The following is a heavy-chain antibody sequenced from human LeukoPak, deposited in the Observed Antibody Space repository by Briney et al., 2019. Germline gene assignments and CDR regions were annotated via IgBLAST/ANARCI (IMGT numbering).Heavy chain of an antibody. CDR2: INHSGST. Sequence: SETLSLTCAVYGGSFSGYYWSWIRQPPGKGLEWIGEINHSGSTNYNPSLKSRVAISVDRSKNQFSLKLSSVTAADTAVYYCAREFGARFDYWGQGTLVTVSS. CDR1: GGSFSGYY. D-gene: IGHD3-10*01. V-gene: IGHV4-34*01. CDR3: AREFGARFDY. J-gene: IGHJ4*02.